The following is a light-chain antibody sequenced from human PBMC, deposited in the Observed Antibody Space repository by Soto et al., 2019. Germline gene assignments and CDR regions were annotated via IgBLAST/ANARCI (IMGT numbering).Light chain of an antibody. Sequence: EIVLTQSPGTLSVSPGERATLSCRASQSVCSGCLAWYQQRPGQSPRLLIYATSSRVTGIPDRFSGSGSGTDFILTITRQEPEDFAVYYCQHYGGSPPFTFGPGTKVDIK. CDR1: QSVCSGC. V-gene: IGKV3-20*01. J-gene: IGKJ3*01. CDR2: ATS. CDR3: QHYGGSPPFT.